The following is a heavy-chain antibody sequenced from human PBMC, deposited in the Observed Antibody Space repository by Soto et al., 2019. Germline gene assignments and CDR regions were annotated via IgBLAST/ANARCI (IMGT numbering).Heavy chain of an antibody. J-gene: IGHJ4*02. CDR2: IYYSGLT. CDR3: ARLEGLATISYYFDY. V-gene: IGHV4-39*01. Sequence: QLQLQESGPGLVKPSETLSLTRTVSGGSISSSSYYWGWIRQPPGKGLEWIGSIYYSGLTYYNPSLKSRVTMSVDKSKNQFSLKLSSLTAADTAVYYCARLEGLATISYYFDYWGQGTLVTVSS. CDR1: GGSISSSSYY. D-gene: IGHD3-9*01.